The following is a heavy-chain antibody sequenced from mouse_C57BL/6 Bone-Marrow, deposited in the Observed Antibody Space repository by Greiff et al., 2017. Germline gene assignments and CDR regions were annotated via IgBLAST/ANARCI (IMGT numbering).Heavy chain of an antibody. Sequence: VQLQQSGAALVRPGASVTLSCKASGYTFTDYEMRWVKQTPVPGLEWIGAIDPAPGGTAYNQKFQGKAILTADKSSSTAYMVLLSLTSEDSAVYSCTLISYGYDEGVDYWGHVTTLTVSS. CDR1: GYTFTDYE. J-gene: IGHJ2*01. D-gene: IGHD2-2*01. V-gene: IGHV1-15*01. CDR3: TLISYGYDEGVDY. CDR2: IDPAPGGT.